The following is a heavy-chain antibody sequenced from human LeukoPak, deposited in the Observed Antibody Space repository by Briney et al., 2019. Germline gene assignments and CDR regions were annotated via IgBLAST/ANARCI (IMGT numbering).Heavy chain of an antibody. D-gene: IGHD4-17*01. V-gene: IGHV3-9*01. CDR1: GFTFDDYA. J-gene: IGHJ4*02. CDR2: ISWNSGSI. CDR3: ARAIDYGYPGGY. Sequence: GRSLRLSCAASGFTFDDYAMHWVRQAPGKGLEWVSGISWNSGSIGYADSVKGRFTVSRDNAKNSLYLQMNSLRAEDTAVYYCARAIDYGYPGGYWGQGTLVTVSS.